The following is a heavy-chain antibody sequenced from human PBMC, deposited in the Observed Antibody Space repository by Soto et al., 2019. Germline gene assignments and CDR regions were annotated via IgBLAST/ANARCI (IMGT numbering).Heavy chain of an antibody. CDR3: AKADSGYGPLDY. CDR2: ISGFGCIT. Sequence: GGSLRLSCAASGFTFSSYAMKWVRQAPGKGLEWVLAISGFGCITYYADSVKGRFTIFRYNSKNTLYLQMNSLRAEDTAVYYCAKADSGYGPLDYWGQGTLVTVSS. V-gene: IGHV3-23*01. CDR1: GFTFSSYA. J-gene: IGHJ4*02. D-gene: IGHD5-12*01.